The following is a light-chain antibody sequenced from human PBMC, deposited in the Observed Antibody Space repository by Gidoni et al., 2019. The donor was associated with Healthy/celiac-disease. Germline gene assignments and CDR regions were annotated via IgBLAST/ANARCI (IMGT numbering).Light chain of an antibody. CDR3: QQSYSTPIT. Sequence: DIQMTQSPSSLSASVGDRVTITCRASQSIRSYLNWYQQKPGKAPKLLIYAASSLQSGVQSRFSGSGSGTDFTLTISSLQPEDFATYYCQQSYSTPITFGQGTRLEIK. J-gene: IGKJ5*01. V-gene: IGKV1-39*01. CDR2: AAS. CDR1: QSIRSY.